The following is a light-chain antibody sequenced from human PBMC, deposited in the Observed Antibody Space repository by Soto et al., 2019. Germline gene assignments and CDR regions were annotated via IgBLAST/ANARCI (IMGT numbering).Light chain of an antibody. V-gene: IGLV1-44*01. J-gene: IGLJ1*01. Sequence: QSVVTQPPSASGTPGQRVTISCSGGSSNIGSNTVNWYHQLPGTAPKVLIYSNNQRPSGVPDRFSGSKSGTSASLAINGLQSEDEADYYCAAWDDSLNAYVFGTGTKLTVL. CDR1: SSNIGSNT. CDR2: SNN. CDR3: AAWDDSLNAYV.